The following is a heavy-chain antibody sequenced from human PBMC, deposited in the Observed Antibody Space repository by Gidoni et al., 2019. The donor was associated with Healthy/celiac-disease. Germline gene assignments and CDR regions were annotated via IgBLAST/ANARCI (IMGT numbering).Heavy chain of an antibody. J-gene: IGHJ6*04. D-gene: IGHD3-9*01. V-gene: IGHV3-15*01. CDR1: GITFRKGR. CDR2: IKSKSDGGTT. CDR3: TTDPAYDILTGLYDV. Sequence: EVRLVESGGGGVKPGGSLRLSGAAAGITFRKGRMRWVRRAPGKGLEWVVPIKSKSDGGTTDYAATVKGRFTISRDDSKNTLYLQMNSLKTEDTAVYYCTTDPAYDILTGLYDVWGKGTTVTVSS.